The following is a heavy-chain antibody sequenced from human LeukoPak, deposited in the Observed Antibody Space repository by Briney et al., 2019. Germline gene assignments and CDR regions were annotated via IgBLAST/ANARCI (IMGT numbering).Heavy chain of an antibody. CDR1: GGSISSYY. J-gene: IGHJ4*02. Sequence: SXTLSLTCTVSGGSISSYYWNWIRQPPGKGLEWIGYIYYSGSTDYNTSLKSRLTISVDTSKNQFSLKLSSVTAADTAVYYCARYVWGSYPTFEDYWGQGTLVTVSS. CDR2: IYYSGST. D-gene: IGHD3-16*02. CDR3: ARYVWGSYPTFEDY. V-gene: IGHV4-59*01.